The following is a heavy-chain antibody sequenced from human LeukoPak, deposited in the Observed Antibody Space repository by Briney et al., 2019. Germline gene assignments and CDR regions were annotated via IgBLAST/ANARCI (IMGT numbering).Heavy chain of an antibody. CDR3: ARGGDSTVVTPSFFDY. CDR2: ISSSSSTI. Sequence: PGGSLRLSCAASGFTFSSYSMNWVRQAPGKGLEWVSYISSSSSTIYYADSVKGRFTISRDNAKNSLYLQMNSLRAEDTAVYYCARGGDSTVVTPSFFDYWGQGTLVTVSS. CDR1: GFTFSSYS. D-gene: IGHD4-23*01. J-gene: IGHJ4*02. V-gene: IGHV3-48*04.